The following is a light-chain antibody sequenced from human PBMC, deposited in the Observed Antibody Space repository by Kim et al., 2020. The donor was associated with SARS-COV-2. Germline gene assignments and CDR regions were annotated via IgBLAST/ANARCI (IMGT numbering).Light chain of an antibody. CDR2: GAS. J-gene: IGKJ1*01. CDR1: QSVISRY. V-gene: IGKV3-20*01. CDR3: QQYGSAPWT. Sequence: CPAERATLSCRASQSVISRYLAWYQHKPGPAPRLLIYGASRRATVIPDRFSGSGSGTDFTLTISRLEPEDFAVYYCQQYGSAPWTFGQGTKVDIK.